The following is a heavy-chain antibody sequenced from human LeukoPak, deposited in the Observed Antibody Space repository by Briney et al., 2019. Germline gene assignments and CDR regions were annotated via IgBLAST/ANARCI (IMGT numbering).Heavy chain of an antibody. CDR1: GGSISSYY. Sequence: SETLSLTCTVSGGSISSYYWSWIRRPPGKGLEWIGYIYYSGSTNYNPSLKSRVTISVDTSKNQFSLKLSSVTAADTAVYYCAGYRSSGWYGEYFQHWGQGTLVTVSS. D-gene: IGHD6-19*01. V-gene: IGHV4-59*01. CDR2: IYYSGST. CDR3: AGYRSSGWYGEYFQH. J-gene: IGHJ1*01.